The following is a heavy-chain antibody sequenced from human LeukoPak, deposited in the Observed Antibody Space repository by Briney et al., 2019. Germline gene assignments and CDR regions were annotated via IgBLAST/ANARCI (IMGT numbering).Heavy chain of an antibody. CDR1: GFTFSSYE. CDR3: ARDPGGAFDY. J-gene: IGHJ4*02. Sequence: GXXLRLSCAASGFTFSSYEMNWVRQAPGKGRLCASYISSSVSTIYYPDSVKRRFTISRDNSKNSLYLQMNSLRAEDTAVYYCARDPGGAFDYWGQGTLVTVSS. V-gene: IGHV3-48*03. D-gene: IGHD3-16*01. CDR2: ISSSVSTI.